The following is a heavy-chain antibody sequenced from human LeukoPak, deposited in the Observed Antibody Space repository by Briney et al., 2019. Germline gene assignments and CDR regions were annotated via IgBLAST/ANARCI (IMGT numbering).Heavy chain of an antibody. D-gene: IGHD4-23*01. J-gene: IGHJ4*02. Sequence: GESLQISCKGSGYSFTSYWIGWVRQLPGKGLEWMGIIYPGDSDTRYSPSFQGQVTISADKSISTAYLQWSSLKASDTAMYYCARRTTVVTPNGLAYYFDYWGQGTLVTVSS. V-gene: IGHV5-51*01. CDR1: GYSFTSYW. CDR2: IYPGDSDT. CDR3: ARRTTVVTPNGLAYYFDY.